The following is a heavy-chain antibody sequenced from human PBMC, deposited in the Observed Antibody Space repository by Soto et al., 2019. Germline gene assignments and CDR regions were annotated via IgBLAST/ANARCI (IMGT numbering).Heavy chain of an antibody. CDR3: ARGSRHCSGGSCYFYYYYYMDV. Sequence: QVQLQQWGAGLLKPSETLSLTCAVYGGSFSGYYWSWISQPPGKGLEWIGEINHSGSTNYNPSLKSRVTISVDTSKNQFSLKLSSVTAADTAVYYCARGSRHCSGGSCYFYYYYYMDVWGKGTTVTVSS. CDR1: GGSFSGYY. D-gene: IGHD2-15*01. J-gene: IGHJ6*03. CDR2: INHSGST. V-gene: IGHV4-34*01.